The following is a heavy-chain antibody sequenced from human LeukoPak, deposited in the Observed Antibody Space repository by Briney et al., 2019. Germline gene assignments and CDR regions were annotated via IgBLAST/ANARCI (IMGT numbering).Heavy chain of an antibody. CDR2: ISSSGSTI. CDR3: ARDRAQETIDY. CDR1: GFTFSDYY. V-gene: IGHV3-11*01. J-gene: IGHJ4*02. Sequence: GGSLRLSCAASGFTFSDYYMSWIRQAPGKGLEWVSYISSSGSTIYYADSVKGRFTISRDNAKNTLYLQMNSLRAEDTAVYYCARDRAQETIDYWGQGTLVTVSS.